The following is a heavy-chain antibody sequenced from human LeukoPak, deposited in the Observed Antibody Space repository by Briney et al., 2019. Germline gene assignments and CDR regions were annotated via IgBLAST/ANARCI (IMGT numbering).Heavy chain of an antibody. CDR3: ARGGYDSSGYYLTAFDI. CDR1: GYSFTDYY. J-gene: IGHJ3*02. V-gene: IGHV1-2*02. D-gene: IGHD3-22*01. Sequence: ASVKVSCKASGYSFTDYYMNWVRLAPGQGLEWMGWINPNSGGTNYAQKFQDRVTMTRDTSISTAYMELRSLRSDDTAVYYCARGGYDSSGYYLTAFDIWGQGTMVTVSS. CDR2: INPNSGGT.